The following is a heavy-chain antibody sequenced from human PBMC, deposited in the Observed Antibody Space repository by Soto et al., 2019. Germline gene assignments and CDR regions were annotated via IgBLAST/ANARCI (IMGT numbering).Heavy chain of an antibody. CDR2: IIPIFGTA. V-gene: IGHV1-69*06. D-gene: IGHD2-15*01. J-gene: IGHJ6*02. Sequence: QVQLVQSGAEVKKPGSSVKVSCKASGGTFSSYAISWVRQAPGQGLEWMGGIIPIFGTANYAQKFQGRVTITADKSTSTAYMELSSLRSEDTAVYYCARNIVVVVAATYEGMDVWGQGTTVTVSS. CDR1: GGTFSSYA. CDR3: ARNIVVVVAATYEGMDV.